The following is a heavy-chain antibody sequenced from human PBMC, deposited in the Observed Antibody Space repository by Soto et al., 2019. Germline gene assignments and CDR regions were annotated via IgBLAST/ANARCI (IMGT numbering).Heavy chain of an antibody. CDR3: ARASSSGYYYYYMDV. CDR1: GGSFSGYY. V-gene: IGHV4-34*01. CDR2: INHSGST. J-gene: IGHJ6*03. Sequence: QVQLQQWGAGLLKPSETLSLTCAVYGGSFSGYYWSWIRQPPGKGLEWIGEINHSGSTNYNPSLKSRVTISVDTSKNQFSLKLSSVTAADTAVYYCARASSSGYYYYYMDVWGKGTTVTVSS. D-gene: IGHD6-6*01.